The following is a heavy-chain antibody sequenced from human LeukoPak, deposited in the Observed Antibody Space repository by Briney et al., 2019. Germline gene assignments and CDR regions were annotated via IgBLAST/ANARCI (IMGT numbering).Heavy chain of an antibody. D-gene: IGHD6-13*01. CDR3: ARAAAGFNWFDP. V-gene: IGHV1-2*02. J-gene: IGHJ5*02. CDR2: INPNSGGT. Sequence: GASVKVSCKASGYTFTGYYMHWVRQAPGQRLEWMGWINPNSGGTNYAQKFQGRVTMTRDTSISTAYMELSRLRSDDTAVYYCARAAAGFNWFDPWGQGTLVTVSS. CDR1: GYTFTGYY.